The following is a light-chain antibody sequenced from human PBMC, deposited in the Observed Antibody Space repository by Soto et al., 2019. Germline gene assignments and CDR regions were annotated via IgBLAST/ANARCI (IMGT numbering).Light chain of an antibody. J-gene: IGLJ2*01. V-gene: IGLV1-44*01. Sequence: QSVLSQPPSASVTPGQRVTISCSGSRSNIGRHSVNWYQHVPGTAPRLLIFSDSLRTSGVPDRFSGSRSGTSASLVISGLQSDDEADYYCGGWDDSLSGPVFGGGTKLTVL. CDR3: GGWDDSLSGPV. CDR1: RSNIGRHS. CDR2: SDS.